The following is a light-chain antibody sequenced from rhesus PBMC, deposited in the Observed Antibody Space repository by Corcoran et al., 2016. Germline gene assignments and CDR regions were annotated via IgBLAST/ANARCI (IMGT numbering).Light chain of an antibody. CDR2: KAS. Sequence: DIQMTQSPSSLSASVGDTVTITCRASQSISSWLAWYQQKPGKATKLLIYKASSLQSGVPSRFSGSGSGTDFTLTISSLQAEEFATYYCQQYNSSPRTFGQGTKVEIK. CDR3: QQYNSSPRT. J-gene: IGKJ1*01. V-gene: IGKV1-22*01. CDR1: QSISSW.